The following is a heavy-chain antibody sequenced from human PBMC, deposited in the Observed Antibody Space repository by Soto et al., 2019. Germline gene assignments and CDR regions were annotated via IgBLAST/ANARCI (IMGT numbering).Heavy chain of an antibody. CDR1: GFTFSSYA. J-gene: IGHJ4*02. Sequence: EVQLLESGGGLVQPGGSLRLSCAASGFTFSSYAMSWVRQAPGKGLEWVSVISGSGDSKYYADSVKGRFTISRDNSKNTLYLQMNRLGVEDTAVYYCAKRTYGSDFDYWGQGTLVTVSS. D-gene: IGHD3-10*01. CDR3: AKRTYGSDFDY. CDR2: ISGSGDSK. V-gene: IGHV3-23*01.